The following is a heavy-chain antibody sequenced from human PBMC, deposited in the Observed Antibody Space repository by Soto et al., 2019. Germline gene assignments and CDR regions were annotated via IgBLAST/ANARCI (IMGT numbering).Heavy chain of an antibody. J-gene: IGHJ4*02. V-gene: IGHV4-39*01. CDR2: IYYSGST. CDR3: ARHGMIGYALAVFDL. CDR1: GGYISSRSYH. D-gene: IGHD2-15*01. Sequence: SETQSLTCTVSGGYISSRSYHCGWISQTPGKGLEWIGSIYYSGSTYYNPSLKSRVTISVDTSKNQFSLKLSSVTAADTAVYFCARHGMIGYALAVFDLLVKGSLDTVS.